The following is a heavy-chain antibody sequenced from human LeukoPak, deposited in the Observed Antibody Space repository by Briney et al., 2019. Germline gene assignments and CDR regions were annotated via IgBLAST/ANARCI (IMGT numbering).Heavy chain of an antibody. V-gene: IGHV3-66*01. CDR3: AKDRQLVGDSSGYYLVY. J-gene: IGHJ4*02. D-gene: IGHD3-22*01. CDR1: GFTVSSNN. Sequence: GGSLRLSCAASGFTVSSNNMSWVRQAPGKGLEWVSVIYSGGSTYYADSVKGRFTISRDNSKNTLYLQMNSLRAEDTAVYYCAKDRQLVGDSSGYYLVYWGQGTLVTVSS. CDR2: IYSGGST.